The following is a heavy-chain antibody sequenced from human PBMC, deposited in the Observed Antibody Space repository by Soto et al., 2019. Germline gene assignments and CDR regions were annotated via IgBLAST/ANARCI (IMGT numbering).Heavy chain of an antibody. D-gene: IGHD3-10*01. Sequence: QVQLVQSGAEVKKPGASVKVSCKALGYDFTNYFIHWVRQAPGQGLEWMGRINPSGGSTRYAQNFQGRVTTTSDTSTSTVHMELSSLRSDDTAVFYCARGSGSFVYGMDVWGQGTTVTVSS. CDR2: INPSGGST. J-gene: IGHJ6*02. CDR1: GYDFTNYF. V-gene: IGHV1-46*01. CDR3: ARGSGSFVYGMDV.